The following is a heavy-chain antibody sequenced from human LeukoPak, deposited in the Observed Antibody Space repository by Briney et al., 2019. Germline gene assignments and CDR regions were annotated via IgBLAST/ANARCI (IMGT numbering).Heavy chain of an antibody. CDR2: IYYSGST. CDR3: ARVSSGTMVRGYYSYYYMDV. Sequence: PSETLSLTCTVSGGSISSYYWSWIRQPPGKGLEWIGYIYYSGSTNYNPSLKSRVTISVDTSKNQFSLKLSSVTAADTAVYYCARVSSGTMVRGYYSYYYMDVWGKGTTVTVSS. D-gene: IGHD3-10*01. V-gene: IGHV4-59*01. J-gene: IGHJ6*03. CDR1: GGSISSYY.